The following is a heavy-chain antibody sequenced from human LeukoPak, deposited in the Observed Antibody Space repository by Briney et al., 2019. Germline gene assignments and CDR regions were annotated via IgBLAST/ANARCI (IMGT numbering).Heavy chain of an antibody. CDR1: GFTFSSYD. V-gene: IGHV3-33*01. CDR2: IWYDGSYK. CDR3: ARDFISSSYWIGY. D-gene: IGHD6-13*01. Sequence: GGSLRLSCAASGFTFSSYDMHWVRQAAGKGLEWVALIWYDGSYKYYADSVKGRFTISRDNSKNTLYLQMNSLRAEDTAVYYCARDFISSSYWIGYWGQGTLVTVSS. J-gene: IGHJ4*02.